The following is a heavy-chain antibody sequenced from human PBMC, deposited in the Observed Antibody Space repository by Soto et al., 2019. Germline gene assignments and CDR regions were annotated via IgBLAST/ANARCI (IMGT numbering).Heavy chain of an antibody. J-gene: IGHJ6*02. Sequence: PSETLSLTCAVYGGSFIGYYWSWIRAPAGKGLEWSGEINHSGSTNYNPSIKSRVTISVDTSKNQFSLKLSSVTDAYTAVYYCARDGDSSGRHGPYYYGMEVWGQGSTVT. CDR3: ARDGDSSGRHGPYYYGMEV. V-gene: IGHV4-34*01. D-gene: IGHD6-19*01. CDR2: INHSGST. CDR1: GGSFIGYY.